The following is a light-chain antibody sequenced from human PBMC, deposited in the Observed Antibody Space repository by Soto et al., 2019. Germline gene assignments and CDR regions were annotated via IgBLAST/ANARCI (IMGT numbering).Light chain of an antibody. CDR1: QTISSSS. J-gene: IGKJ5*01. V-gene: IGKV3-20*01. CDR2: GAS. CDR3: QQYGSSST. Sequence: IVLTQSQGTRYLSPGERATLSCRASQTISSSSLAWYQQKGGQAPRLLIYGASSRATGIPDRFSGSGSGTDFTLTISRLEPDDFAVYYCQQYGSSSTFCQGTRLEIK.